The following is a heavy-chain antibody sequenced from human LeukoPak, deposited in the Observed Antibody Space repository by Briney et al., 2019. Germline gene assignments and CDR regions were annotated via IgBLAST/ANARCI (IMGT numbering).Heavy chain of an antibody. CDR2: ISYDGSNK. D-gene: IGHD3-9*01. V-gene: IGHV3-30*18. Sequence: GRSLRLSCAASGFTFSSYGMHWARQAPGKGLEWVAVISYDGSNKYYADSVKGRFTISRDNSKNTLYLQMNSLRAEDTAVYYCAKDGAFYDTLTGYYTGGFDYWGQGTLVTVSS. J-gene: IGHJ4*02. CDR1: GFTFSSYG. CDR3: AKDGAFYDTLTGYYTGGFDY.